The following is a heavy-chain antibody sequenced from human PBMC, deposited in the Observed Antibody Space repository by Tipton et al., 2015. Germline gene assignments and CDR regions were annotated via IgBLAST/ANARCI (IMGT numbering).Heavy chain of an antibody. CDR2: ISHSGNT. D-gene: IGHD6-13*01. CDR1: GGSIGSHF. J-gene: IGHJ5*02. V-gene: IGHV4-59*11. Sequence: TLSLTCTVSGGSIGSHFWSWIRQPPGKGLEWIGSISHSGNTYYNPSLKSRVTMSRDTSKNQFSLKLSSVTAADTAVYYCARLFYSTSWYWFDPWGQGTLVTVSS. CDR3: ARLFYSTSWYWFDP.